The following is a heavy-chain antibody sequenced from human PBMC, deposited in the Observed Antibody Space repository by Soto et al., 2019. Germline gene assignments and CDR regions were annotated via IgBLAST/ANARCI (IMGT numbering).Heavy chain of an antibody. V-gene: IGHV1-8*01. D-gene: IGHD6-19*01. CDR3: AIYMYSSGRSFDAFDI. CDR1: GYTFTSYD. J-gene: IGHJ3*02. Sequence: ASVKVSCKASGYTFTSYDINWVRQATGQGLEWMGWMNPNSGNTGYAQKFQGRVTMTRNTSISTAYMELSSLRSEDTAVYYCAIYMYSSGRSFDAFDIWGQGTMVTVSS. CDR2: MNPNSGNT.